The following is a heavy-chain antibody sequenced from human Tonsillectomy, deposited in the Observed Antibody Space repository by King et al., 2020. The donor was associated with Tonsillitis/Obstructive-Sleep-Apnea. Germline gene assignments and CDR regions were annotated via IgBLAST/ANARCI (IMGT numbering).Heavy chain of an antibody. V-gene: IGHV4-39*01. CDR2: IYYSGST. Sequence: LQLQESGPGLVKPSETLSLTCTVSGGSISSSSYYWGWIRQPPGKGLEWIGGIYYSGSTYYNPSLKSRVTISVDTSKNQFSLKLSSVTAADTAVDYCAREHSGSYRIDYWGQGTLVTVSS. J-gene: IGHJ4*02. CDR3: AREHSGSYRIDY. D-gene: IGHD1-26*01. CDR1: GGSISSSSYY.